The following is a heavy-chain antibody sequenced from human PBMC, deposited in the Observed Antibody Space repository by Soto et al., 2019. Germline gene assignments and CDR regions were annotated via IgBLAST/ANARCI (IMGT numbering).Heavy chain of an antibody. CDR3: ARVYYYDSSGYLGGSYYFDY. CDR1: GGTFSSYA. J-gene: IGHJ4*02. D-gene: IGHD3-22*01. V-gene: IGHV1-69*06. CDR2: IIPIFGTA. Sequence: SVKVSCKASGGTFSSYAISWVRQAPGQGLEWMGGIIPIFGTANYAQKFQGRVTITADKSTSTAYMELSSLRSEDTAVYYCARVYYYDSSGYLGGSYYFDYWGQGTLVTSPQ.